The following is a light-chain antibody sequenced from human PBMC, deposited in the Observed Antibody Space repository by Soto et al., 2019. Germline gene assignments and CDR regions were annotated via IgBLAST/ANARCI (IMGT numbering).Light chain of an antibody. J-gene: IGKJ1*01. CDR3: HKTHNPLWV. Sequence: DVQMTQSPSTLSASVGDRVTITCRASQPINSWLAWFQQKPGKAPQLLIHDASSLESGVPPRFSGIGFGTDFTLTITNLQPEDSGTYYCHKTHNPLWVFGQGTEVEI. CDR2: DAS. CDR1: QPINSW. V-gene: IGKV1-5*01.